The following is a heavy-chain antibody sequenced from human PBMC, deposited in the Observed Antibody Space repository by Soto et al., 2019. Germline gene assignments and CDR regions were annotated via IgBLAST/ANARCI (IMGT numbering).Heavy chain of an antibody. D-gene: IGHD5-18*01. V-gene: IGHV4-4*02. CDR3: ARIPRGYSYGYLDY. CDR1: GGSISSSNW. J-gene: IGHJ4*02. CDR2: IYHSGST. Sequence: SETLSLTCAVSGGSISSSNWWSWVRQPPGKGLEWIGEIYHSGSTNYNPSLKSRVTISVDKSKNQFSLKLSSVTAADTAVYYCARIPRGYSYGYLDYWGQGTLVTVSS.